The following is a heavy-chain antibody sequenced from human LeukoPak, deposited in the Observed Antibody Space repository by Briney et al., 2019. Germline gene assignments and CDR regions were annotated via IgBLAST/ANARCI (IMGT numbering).Heavy chain of an antibody. CDR2: IKQDGSEK. D-gene: IGHD1-26*01. V-gene: IGHV3-7*01. CDR3: ARAWAKDYMDV. Sequence: GGSLRLSCAASGFTFSGYWMSWVRQAPGKGLEWVANIKQDGSEKYYVDSVKGRFTISRDNAKNSLYLQVNSLRAEDTAVYYCARAWAKDYMDVWGKGTTVTVSS. CDR1: GFTFSGYW. J-gene: IGHJ6*03.